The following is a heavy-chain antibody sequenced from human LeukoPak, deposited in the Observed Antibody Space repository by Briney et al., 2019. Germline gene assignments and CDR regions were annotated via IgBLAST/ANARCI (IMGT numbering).Heavy chain of an antibody. CDR3: AKADYDFWSGYDY. CDR1: GFTFSSYA. Sequence: GGSLRLSCAASGFTFSSYAMTWVRQAPGKGLEWVSGISGSGGSTYHADSVKGRFTISRDNSKNTLYLQMNSLRAEDTAVYYCAKADYDFWSGYDYWGQGTLVTVSS. CDR2: ISGSGGST. J-gene: IGHJ4*02. V-gene: IGHV3-23*01. D-gene: IGHD3-3*01.